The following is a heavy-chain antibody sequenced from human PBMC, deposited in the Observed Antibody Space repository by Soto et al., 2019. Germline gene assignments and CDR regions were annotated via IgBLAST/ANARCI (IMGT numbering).Heavy chain of an antibody. Sequence: QVQLVQSGAEVRKPGASVKVSCKASGYTFTRYYMHWVRQAPGQGLEGMGIINPSGGSTRYAQRLQGRITMTRYSSTSTVYMELSSRRSEDTAVYYCERDLLPSVGYYYVFGVFYGMDVWARGPRSPSPQ. CDR1: GYTFTRYY. D-gene: IGHD3-10*02. CDR3: ERDLLPSVGYYYVFGVFYGMDV. V-gene: IGHV1-46*04. J-gene: IGHJ6*04. CDR2: INPSGGST.